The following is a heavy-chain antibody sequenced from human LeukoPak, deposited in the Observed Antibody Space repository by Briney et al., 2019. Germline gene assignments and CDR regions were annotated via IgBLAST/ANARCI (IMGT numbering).Heavy chain of an antibody. D-gene: IGHD6-19*01. V-gene: IGHV1-2*06. J-gene: IGHJ6*03. Sequence: ASVKVSCKDSGYTFTGYYMHWVRQAPGPGLEWMGRINPNSGGTNYAQKFQGRVTKTRDTSISTAYMELSRLRSDDTAVYYCARGQWLDYYYYYMDVWGKGTTVTVSS. CDR1: GYTFTGYY. CDR3: ARGQWLDYYYYYMDV. CDR2: INPNSGGT.